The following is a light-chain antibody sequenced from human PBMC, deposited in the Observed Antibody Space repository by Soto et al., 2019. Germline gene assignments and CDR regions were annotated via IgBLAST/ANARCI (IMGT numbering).Light chain of an antibody. CDR1: QTISTY. CDR2: DAS. J-gene: IGKJ2*01. CDR3: QQSDSTPYT. V-gene: IGKV1-39*01. Sequence: DIQMTQSPSSLSASVGDRVTITCRASQTISTYLNWYQQKPGKAPRLLIYDASSLLSGVPSRFGGSGSGTDFTLTIASLQPEDFSTYYCQQSDSTPYTFGQGTKV.